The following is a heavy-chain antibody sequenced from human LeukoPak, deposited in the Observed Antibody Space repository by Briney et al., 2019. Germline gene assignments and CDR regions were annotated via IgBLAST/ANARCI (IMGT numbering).Heavy chain of an antibody. D-gene: IGHD5-18*01. Sequence: SETLSLTCTVSGGSISSYYWSWIRQPPGKGLEWIGYIYYSGSTNYNPSLKSRVTISADTSKNQFFLKLSSVTAADTAVYYCASGWRGYSYGYMKYWGQGTLVTVSS. CDR1: GGSISSYY. CDR2: IYYSGST. V-gene: IGHV4-59*01. J-gene: IGHJ4*02. CDR3: ASGWRGYSYGYMKY.